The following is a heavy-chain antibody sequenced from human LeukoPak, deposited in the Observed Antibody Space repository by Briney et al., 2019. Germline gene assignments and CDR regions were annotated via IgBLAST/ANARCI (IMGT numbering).Heavy chain of an antibody. V-gene: IGHV1-2*06. J-gene: IGHJ4*02. CDR2: INPNSGGT. CDR1: GYTFTGYY. D-gene: IGHD4-11*01. CDR3: ARVAAADSTTDY. Sequence: ASVKVSCXASGYTFTGYYMHWVRQAPGQGLEWMGRINPNSGGTNYAQKFQGRVTMTRDTSISTAYMELSRLRSDDTAVYYCARVAAADSTTDYWGQGTLVTVSS.